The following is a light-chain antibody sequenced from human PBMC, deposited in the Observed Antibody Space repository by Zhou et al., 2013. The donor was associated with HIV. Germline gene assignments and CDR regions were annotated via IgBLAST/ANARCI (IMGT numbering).Light chain of an antibody. Sequence: DIQMTQSPSTLSASVGDRVTITCRASQSISSWLAWYQQKPGKAPKLLIYVASSLERGVPSRFSGSGSGTEFTLTISSLQPDDLATYYCQQYNGYSRTFGQGTKVEIK. CDR3: QQYNGYSRT. J-gene: IGKJ1*01. CDR1: QSISSW. CDR2: VAS. V-gene: IGKV1-5*03.